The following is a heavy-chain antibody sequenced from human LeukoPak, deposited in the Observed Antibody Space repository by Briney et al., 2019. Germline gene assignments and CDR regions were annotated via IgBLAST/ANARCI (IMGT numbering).Heavy chain of an antibody. CDR3: ATEGNRGSGWYKDPFDY. CDR1: GYTFTSYY. Sequence: ASVKVSCKASGYTFTSYYMHWVRQAPGQGLEWMGIINPSGGSTSYAQKFQGRVTMTRDTSTSTVYMELSSLRSEDTAVYYCATEGNRGSGWYKDPFDYWGQGTLVTVSS. J-gene: IGHJ4*02. D-gene: IGHD6-19*01. CDR2: INPSGGST. V-gene: IGHV1-46*01.